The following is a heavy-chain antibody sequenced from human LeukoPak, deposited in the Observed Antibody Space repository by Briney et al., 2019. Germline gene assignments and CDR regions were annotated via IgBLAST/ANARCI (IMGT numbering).Heavy chain of an antibody. J-gene: IGHJ5*02. CDR1: GGSISRSTYY. CDR3: ARDYGDYWFDP. V-gene: IGHV4-39*01. Sequence: SETLSLTCTVSGGSISRSTYYWGWIRQPPGKGLEWIGNIYYSGSTYYNPSLKSRVTISVDTSKNQFPLKMSSVTAADTAVYYCARDYGDYWFDPWGQGTLVTVSS. CDR2: IYYSGST. D-gene: IGHD4-17*01.